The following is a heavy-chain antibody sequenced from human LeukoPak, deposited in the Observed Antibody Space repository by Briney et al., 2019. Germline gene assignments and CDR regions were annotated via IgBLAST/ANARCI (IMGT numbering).Heavy chain of an antibody. Sequence: ASVKVSCKASGYTFTSYGISWVRQAPGQGLEWMGWISAYNGNTNYAQKLQGGVTMTTDTSTSTAYMELRSLRSDDTAVYYCARPQEEDGYNYNWAFDYWGQGTLVTVSS. CDR2: ISAYNGNT. D-gene: IGHD5-24*01. CDR3: ARPQEEDGYNYNWAFDY. V-gene: IGHV1-18*01. J-gene: IGHJ4*02. CDR1: GYTFTSYG.